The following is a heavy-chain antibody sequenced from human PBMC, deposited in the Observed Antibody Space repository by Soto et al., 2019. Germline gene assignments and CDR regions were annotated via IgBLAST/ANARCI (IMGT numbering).Heavy chain of an antibody. D-gene: IGHD3-10*01. CDR2: IIPIFGTA. V-gene: IGHV1-69*13. CDR3: ARGDYGSGSYDYYYYGMDV. CDR1: GGTFSSYA. J-gene: IGHJ6*02. Sequence: GASVKVSCKASGGTFSSYAISWVRQAPGQGLELMGGIIPIFGTANYAQKFQGRVTITADESTSTAYMELSSLRSEDTAVYYCARGDYGSGSYDYYYYGMDVWGQGTTVTVSS.